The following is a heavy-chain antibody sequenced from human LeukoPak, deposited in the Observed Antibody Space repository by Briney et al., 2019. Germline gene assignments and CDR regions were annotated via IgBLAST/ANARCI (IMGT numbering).Heavy chain of an antibody. CDR2: VYYSGST. D-gene: IGHD3-22*01. CDR3: ARHSRYYDSRPPFGY. J-gene: IGHJ4*02. CDR1: GGSISSYY. Sequence: PSETLSLSCTVSGGSISSYYCSWIRQPPGKGLEWIAYVYYSGSTNYNPSLKSRVTISVDTSKNQFSLKLSSVTAADTAVYYCARHSRYYDSRPPFGYWGQGTLVTVSS. V-gene: IGHV4-59*08.